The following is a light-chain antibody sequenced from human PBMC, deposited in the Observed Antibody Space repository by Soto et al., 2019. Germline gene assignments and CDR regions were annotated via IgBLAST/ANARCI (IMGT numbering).Light chain of an antibody. Sequence: EIVLTQSPATLSLSPGESATLSCRASQSVSRCLAWFQHKPGQAPRLLIHDASYRAADIPARFSGSGSETDFTLTIRSLQPEDFAVYYCQQCNTWPLTFGGGTKLEIK. J-gene: IGKJ4*01. CDR1: QSVSRC. CDR2: DAS. CDR3: QQCNTWPLT. V-gene: IGKV3-11*01.